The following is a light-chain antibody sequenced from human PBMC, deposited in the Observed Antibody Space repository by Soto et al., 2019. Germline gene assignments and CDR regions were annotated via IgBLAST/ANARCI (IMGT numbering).Light chain of an antibody. J-gene: IGKJ4*01. V-gene: IGKV3-15*01. CDR2: GAS. CDR1: QSVSSN. Sequence: EIVMTQSPVTLSVSPGERATLSCRASQSVSSNLAWYQQKLGQAPRLLIYGASTRATGIPARFSGSESGTEFTLTISSLQSEDFAVYYCQQYNKWPLTFGGGTKVEIK. CDR3: QQYNKWPLT.